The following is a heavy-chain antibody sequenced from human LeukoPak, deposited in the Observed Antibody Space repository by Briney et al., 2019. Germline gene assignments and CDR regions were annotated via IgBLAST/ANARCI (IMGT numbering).Heavy chain of an antibody. V-gene: IGHV4-34*01. Sequence: KSSETLSLTCAVYGGSFSGYYWSWIRQPPGKGLEWIGEINHSGSTNYNPSLKSRVTISVDTSKNQFSLKLSSVTAADTAVYYCARGYVLWFGELLASLYYFDYWGQGTLVTVSS. D-gene: IGHD3-10*01. J-gene: IGHJ4*02. CDR2: INHSGST. CDR3: ARGYVLWFGELLASLYYFDY. CDR1: GGSFSGYY.